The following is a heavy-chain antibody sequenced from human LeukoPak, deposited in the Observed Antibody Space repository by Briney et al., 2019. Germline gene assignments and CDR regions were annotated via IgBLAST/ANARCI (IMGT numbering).Heavy chain of an antibody. J-gene: IGHJ4*02. CDR3: ARGNSSRYYFDY. CDR2: INHSGST. Sequence: SETLSLTCAVHGGSFSGYYWSWIRQPPGKGLEWIGEINHSGSTNYNPSLKSRVTISVDTSKNQFSLKLSSVTAADTAVYYCARGNSSRYYFDYWGQGTLVTVSS. CDR1: GGSFSGYY. D-gene: IGHD6-13*01. V-gene: IGHV4-34*01.